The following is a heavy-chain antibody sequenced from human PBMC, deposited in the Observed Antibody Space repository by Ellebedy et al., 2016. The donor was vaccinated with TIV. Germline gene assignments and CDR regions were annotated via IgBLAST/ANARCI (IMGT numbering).Heavy chain of an antibody. D-gene: IGHD6-6*01. CDR2: IKEDGSEK. CDR3: ARAFRLGASSSPIWWFDS. V-gene: IGHV3-7*03. Sequence: GESLKISCAASGFTFRSYWMTWVRQAPGKGLEWAANIKEDGSEKDYVDSAKGRFTISRDNTKNSLYLQMTSLRAEDTAVYYCARAFRLGASSSPIWWFDSWGQGTLVTVSS. J-gene: IGHJ5*01. CDR1: GFTFRSYW.